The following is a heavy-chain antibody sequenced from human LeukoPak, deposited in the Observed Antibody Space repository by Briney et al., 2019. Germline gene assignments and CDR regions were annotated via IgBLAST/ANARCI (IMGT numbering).Heavy chain of an antibody. CDR1: GGSISSYY. D-gene: IGHD2-8*01. CDR2: IYYSGST. Sequence: PSETLSLTCTVSGGSISSYYWSWIRQPPGKGLEWIGYIYYSGSTNYNPSLKSRVTISVDTSKNQFSLKLSSVTAADTAVYYCARNVWGLTGDAFDIWGQGTMVTVSS. CDR3: ARNVWGLTGDAFDI. J-gene: IGHJ3*02. V-gene: IGHV4-59*01.